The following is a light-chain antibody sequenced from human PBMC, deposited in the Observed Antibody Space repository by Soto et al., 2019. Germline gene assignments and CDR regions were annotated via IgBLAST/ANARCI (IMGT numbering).Light chain of an antibody. CDR1: SSDVGAYNY. J-gene: IGLJ1*01. CDR2: DVS. CDR3: TSYTSSSTYV. Sequence: QSVLTQPASVSGSPGESITISCTGTSSDVGAYNYVSWYRQDPGKAPKLMIYDVSSRPSGVSNRFSGSKSGHTASLTISGLQAEDEADYYCTSYTSSSTYVFGTGTKVTVL. V-gene: IGLV2-14*01.